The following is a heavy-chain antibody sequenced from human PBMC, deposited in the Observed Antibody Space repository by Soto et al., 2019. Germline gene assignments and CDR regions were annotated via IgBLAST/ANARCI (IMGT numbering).Heavy chain of an antibody. CDR1: GFTFSSYW. J-gene: IGHJ4*02. CDR2: INSDGSST. Sequence: GGSLRLSCAASGFTFSSYWMHWVRQAPGKGLVWVSRINSDGSSTSYADSVKGRFTISRDNAKNTLYLQMNSLRAEDTAVYYCARARYRMGYYFDYWGQGTLVTVSS. D-gene: IGHD2-2*02. CDR3: ARARYRMGYYFDY. V-gene: IGHV3-74*01.